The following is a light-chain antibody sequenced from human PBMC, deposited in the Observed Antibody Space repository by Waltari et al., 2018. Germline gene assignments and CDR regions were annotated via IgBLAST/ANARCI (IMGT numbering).Light chain of an antibody. CDR2: ADS. V-gene: IGLV3-21*02. CDR3: QVWENTDDPWV. J-gene: IGLJ3*02. Sequence: SYVLTQPPSVSVAPGQTARISCGGDNIRTKTVHWYQHKAGPAPVVVVFADSDRPSGIPERFPGSNSGNTATLTITRVEAGDEADYYCQVWENTDDPWVFGGGTKLTVL. CDR1: NIRTKT.